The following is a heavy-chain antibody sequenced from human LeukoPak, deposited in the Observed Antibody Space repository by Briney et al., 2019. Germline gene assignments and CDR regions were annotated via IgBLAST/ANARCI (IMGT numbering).Heavy chain of an antibody. CDR3: AKVLSYYGSGSYHY. J-gene: IGHJ4*02. CDR2: ISSNGGST. CDR1: GFTFSSYA. Sequence: GGSLRLSCAASGFTFSSYAMHWVRQAPGKGLEYVSAISSNGGSTYYANSVKGRFTISRDNSKNTLYLQMNSLRAEDTAVYYCAKVLSYYGSGSYHYWGQGTLVTVSS. V-gene: IGHV3-64*01. D-gene: IGHD3-10*01.